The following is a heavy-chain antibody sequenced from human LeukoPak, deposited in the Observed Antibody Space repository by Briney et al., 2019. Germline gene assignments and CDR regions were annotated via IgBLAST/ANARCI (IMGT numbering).Heavy chain of an antibody. CDR2: ISGNSGSI. Sequence: GGSLRLSCAASGFTFDDYAMHWVRQAPGKGLEWVSGISGNSGSIGYADSVKGRFTISRDNAKNSLYLQMNSLRAEDTAVYYCARVDYDILTGYYSDYWGQGTLVTVSS. CDR1: GFTFDDYA. CDR3: ARVDYDILTGYYSDY. J-gene: IGHJ4*02. V-gene: IGHV3-9*01. D-gene: IGHD3-9*01.